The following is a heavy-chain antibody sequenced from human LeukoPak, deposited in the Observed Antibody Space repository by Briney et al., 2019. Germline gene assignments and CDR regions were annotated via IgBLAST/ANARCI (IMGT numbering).Heavy chain of an antibody. CDR1: GGSVSSGGYY. CDR2: IYNSGST. CDR3: ARGRLRDTFDY. D-gene: IGHD5-24*01. J-gene: IGHJ4*02. V-gene: IGHV4-31*03. Sequence: PSETLSLTCTVSGGSVSSGGYYWHWIRQHPGRGLEWIGYIYNSGSTYYNPSLKSRITISVDTSKNQFTLKLSSVTAADTAVYYCARGRLRDTFDYWGQGTLVTVSS.